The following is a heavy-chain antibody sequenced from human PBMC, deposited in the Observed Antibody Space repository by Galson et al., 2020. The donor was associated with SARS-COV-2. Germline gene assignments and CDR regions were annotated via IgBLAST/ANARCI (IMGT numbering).Heavy chain of an antibody. CDR1: VGSISSGSYY. CDR3: ARDRYCSGGSCYSFSNWFDP. V-gene: IGHV4-61*02. D-gene: IGHD2-15*01. J-gene: IGHJ5*02. CDR2: SYTTGST. Sequence: TLSLTCTVSVGSISSGSYYWSWIRQPAGKGLEWIGRSYTTGSTNYNPPLKSRVTISVDTSKNQFPLKLSSVTAADTAVYYCARDRYCSGGSCYSFSNWFDPWSQGTLVTVSS.